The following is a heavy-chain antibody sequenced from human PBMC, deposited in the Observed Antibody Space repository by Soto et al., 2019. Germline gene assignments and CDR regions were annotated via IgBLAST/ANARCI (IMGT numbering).Heavy chain of an antibody. CDR2: TYYRSKWYN. CDR1: GDSVSTNSAA. CDR3: ARSITVTPDFDY. J-gene: IGHJ4*02. Sequence: SQTLSLTCAISGDSVSTNSAAWNWIRQSPSRGLEWLGRTYYRSKWYNDYAVSVKSRIIINPDTSKNQFSLQLNSVTPEDTAVYYCARSITVTPDFDYWGQGTLVTVSS. V-gene: IGHV6-1*01. D-gene: IGHD1-7*01.